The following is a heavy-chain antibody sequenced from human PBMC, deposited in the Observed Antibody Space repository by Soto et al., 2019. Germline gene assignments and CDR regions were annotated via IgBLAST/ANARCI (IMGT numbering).Heavy chain of an antibody. V-gene: IGHV1-2*02. CDR3: AGVPLWFGELGWFDP. CDR1: GYTFTGYY. J-gene: IGHJ5*02. CDR2: INPNNGGT. D-gene: IGHD3-10*01. Sequence: GPVKVSCKASGYTFTGYYMHWIRQAPGQGLEWMGWINPNNGGTNYAQKFQGRVTMTRDTSISTAYMELSGARSDDTAVYYCAGVPLWFGELGWFDPWGQGTLVTVSS.